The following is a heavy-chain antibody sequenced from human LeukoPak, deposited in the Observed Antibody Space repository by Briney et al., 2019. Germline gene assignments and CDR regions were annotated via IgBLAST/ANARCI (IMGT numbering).Heavy chain of an antibody. CDR2: IYYAGNT. J-gene: IGHJ4*02. CDR1: GGSVSNYY. V-gene: IGHV4-39*01. Sequence: SETLSLTCSVSGGSVSNYYWGWIRQPPGKGLEWIGSIYYAGNTYYNPSLKSRVTISVDTSKNQFSLRLSSVTAADTVVYYCARLRVLRMGELSYPGDWGQGTLVTVSS. CDR3: ARLRVLRMGELSYPGD. D-gene: IGHD3-16*02.